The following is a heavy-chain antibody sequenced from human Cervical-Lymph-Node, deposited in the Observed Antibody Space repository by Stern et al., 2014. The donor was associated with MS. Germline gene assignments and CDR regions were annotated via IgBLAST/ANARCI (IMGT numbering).Heavy chain of an antibody. CDR3: APWGVVVVPAATGIWFDP. V-gene: IGHV2-5*02. D-gene: IGHD2-2*01. J-gene: IGHJ5*02. Sequence: QVTLKESGPTLVKPTQTLTLTCTFSGFSLSTSGVGVGWIRQPPGKALEWLALIYWDDDKRYSPSLKSRLTITKDTSKNQVVLTMTNMDPVDTATYYCAPWGVVVVPAATGIWFDPWGQGTLVTVSS. CDR1: GFSLSTSGVG. CDR2: IYWDDDK.